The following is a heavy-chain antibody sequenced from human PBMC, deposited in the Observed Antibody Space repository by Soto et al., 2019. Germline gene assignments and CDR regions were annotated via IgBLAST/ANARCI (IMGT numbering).Heavy chain of an antibody. D-gene: IGHD2-2*01. V-gene: IGHV4-4*07. CDR3: ARGVSPDIVVVPAAAVGMDV. J-gene: IGHJ6*02. Sequence: SETLSLTCTVSGGSISSYYWSWIRQPAGKGLEWIGRIYTSGSTNYNPSLKSRVTMSVTTSNNQFYLKMSSVTAADTAVYYYARGVSPDIVVVPAAAVGMDVWGQGTTVTVSS. CDR2: IYTSGST. CDR1: GGSISSYY.